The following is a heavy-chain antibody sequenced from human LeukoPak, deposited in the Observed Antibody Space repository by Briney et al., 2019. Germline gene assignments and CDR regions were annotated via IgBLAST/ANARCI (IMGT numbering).Heavy chain of an antibody. D-gene: IGHD3-22*01. CDR1: GFTFSSYA. J-gene: IGHJ4*02. Sequence: GGSLRLSCAASGFTFSSYAMSWVRQAPGKGLEWVSAISGSGGSTYYADSVKGRFTISRDNSKNTPYLQMNSLRAEDTAVYYCAKVRGHYDSSGYHPDYWGQGTLVTVSS. CDR2: ISGSGGST. V-gene: IGHV3-23*01. CDR3: AKVRGHYDSSGYHPDY.